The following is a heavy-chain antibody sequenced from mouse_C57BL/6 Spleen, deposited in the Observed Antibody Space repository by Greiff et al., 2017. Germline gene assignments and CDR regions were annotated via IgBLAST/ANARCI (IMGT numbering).Heavy chain of an antibody. CDR3: ASGGYYGSSYGAMDY. V-gene: IGHV1-82*01. J-gene: IGHJ4*01. D-gene: IGHD1-1*01. CDR1: GYAFSSSW. Sequence: QVQLQQSGPELVKPGASVKISCKASGYAFSSSWMNWVKQRPGKGLEWIGRIYPGDGDTNYNGKFKGKATLTADKSSSTAYMQLSSLTSEDSAVYFCASGGYYGSSYGAMDYWGQGTSVTVSS. CDR2: IYPGDGDT.